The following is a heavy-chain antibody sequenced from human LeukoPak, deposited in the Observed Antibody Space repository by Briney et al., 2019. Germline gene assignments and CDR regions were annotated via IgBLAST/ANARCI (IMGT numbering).Heavy chain of an antibody. CDR3: ARRNLNYYDSSGYYYSFFDY. Sequence: PSETLSLTCAVYGGSFSGYYWSWIRQPPGKGLEWIGYIYYSGSTNYNPSLKSRVTISVDTSKNQFSLKLSSVTAADTAVYYCARRNLNYYDSSGYYYSFFDYWGQGTLVTVSS. CDR1: GGSFSGYY. D-gene: IGHD3-22*01. V-gene: IGHV4-59*01. CDR2: IYYSGST. J-gene: IGHJ4*02.